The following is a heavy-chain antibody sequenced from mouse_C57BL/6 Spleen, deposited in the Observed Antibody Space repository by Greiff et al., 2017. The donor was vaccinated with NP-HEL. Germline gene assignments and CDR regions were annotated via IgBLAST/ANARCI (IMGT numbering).Heavy chain of an antibody. CDR1: GYTFTSYW. J-gene: IGHJ3*01. D-gene: IGHD1-1*01. CDR3: ARGPYYGSSYVFAY. V-gene: IGHV1-52*01. Sequence: VQLQQPGAELVRPGSSVKLSCKASGYTFTSYWMHWVKQRPIQGLEWIGNIDPSDSETHYNQKFKDKATLTVDKSSSTAYMQLSSLTSEDSAVYYCARGPYYGSSYVFAYWGQGTLVTVSA. CDR2: IDPSDSET.